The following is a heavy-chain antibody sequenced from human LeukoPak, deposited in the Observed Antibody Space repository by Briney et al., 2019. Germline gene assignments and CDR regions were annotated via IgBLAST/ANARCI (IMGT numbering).Heavy chain of an antibody. J-gene: IGHJ4*02. V-gene: IGHV1-18*01. Sequence: ASVKVSCKASGYTFSNYGISWVRQAPGQGLEWMGWISAYNGNTNYAQKLQGRVTMTTDTSTSTAYMELRSLRSDDTAVYCCARDLGSGIAEPFDHWGQGTLVTVSS. D-gene: IGHD6-13*01. CDR1: GYTFSNYG. CDR3: ARDLGSGIAEPFDH. CDR2: ISAYNGNT.